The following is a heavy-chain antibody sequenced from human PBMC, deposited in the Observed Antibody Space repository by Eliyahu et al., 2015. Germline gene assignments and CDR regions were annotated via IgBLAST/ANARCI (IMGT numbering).Heavy chain of an antibody. J-gene: IGHJ6*03. Sequence: QVQLVQSGAXVXKPGASVKVSCKASGYTFTXYGISXVRXAPGQGLEWMGWISAYNGNTNYAQKLQGRVTMTTDTSTSTAYMELRSLRSDDTAVYYCARAPAPRGYYYYYMDVWGKGTTVTVSS. V-gene: IGHV1-18*01. CDR1: GYTFTXYG. CDR3: ARAPAPRGYYYYYMDV. D-gene: IGHD2-2*01. CDR2: ISAYNGNT.